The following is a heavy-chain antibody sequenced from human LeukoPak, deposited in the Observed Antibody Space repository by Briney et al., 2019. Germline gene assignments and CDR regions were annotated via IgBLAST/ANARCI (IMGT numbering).Heavy chain of an antibody. CDR1: GYTFTSYY. J-gene: IGHJ4*02. V-gene: IGHV1-46*01. Sequence: ASVKVSCKSSGYTFTSYYMYWVRQAPGQGLEWMGIINPSGGSTSYAQKFQGRFTMTRDTSTSTVYMELSSLRAEDTAVYYRPRDSCLVRGNVDYWGQGTLVTVSS. D-gene: IGHD3-10*01. CDR2: INPSGGST. CDR3: PRDSCLVRGNVDY.